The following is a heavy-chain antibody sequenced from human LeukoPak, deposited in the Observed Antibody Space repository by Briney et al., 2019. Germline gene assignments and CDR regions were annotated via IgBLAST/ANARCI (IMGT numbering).Heavy chain of an antibody. V-gene: IGHV3-21*01. CDR3: ARALYDSSGYYSHFDY. CDR1: GFTFSSYW. CDR2: ITRSSSYI. Sequence: PGGSLRLSCAASGFTFSSYWVSWVRQAPGKGLEWVSSITRSSSYIYYADSVKGRFTISRDNAKKSLYLQMNSLRAEDTAVYYCARALYDSSGYYSHFDYWGQGTLVTVSS. J-gene: IGHJ4*02. D-gene: IGHD3-22*01.